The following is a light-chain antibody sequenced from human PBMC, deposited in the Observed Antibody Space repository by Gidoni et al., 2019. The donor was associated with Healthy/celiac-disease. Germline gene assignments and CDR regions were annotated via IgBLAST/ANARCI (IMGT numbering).Light chain of an antibody. CDR3: QLYYTSSPYT. CDR2: KAS. Sequence: DLQLTQSPSSLSASVGDRVTITCRASQTISNWLAWYQQKPGKAPKLLIYKASYLESGVPSRFSGRGSGTEFTLTISSLQPDDFATYYCQLYYTSSPYTFGQGTKLEIK. J-gene: IGKJ2*01. CDR1: QTISNW. V-gene: IGKV1-5*03.